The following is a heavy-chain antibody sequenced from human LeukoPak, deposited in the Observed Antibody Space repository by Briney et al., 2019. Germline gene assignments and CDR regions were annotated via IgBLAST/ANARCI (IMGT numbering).Heavy chain of an antibody. Sequence: SETLSLTCTVSGGSISSYYWSWIRQPPGKGLEWIGYIYYSGSPNYNPSLKSRVTISVDTSKNQFSLKLSSVTAADTAVYYCARHLLYYYDSSGYYSHYYYGMDVWGQGTTVTVSS. CDR3: ARHLLYYYDSSGYYSHYYYGMDV. D-gene: IGHD3-22*01. V-gene: IGHV4-59*08. CDR2: IYYSGSP. J-gene: IGHJ6*02. CDR1: GGSISSYY.